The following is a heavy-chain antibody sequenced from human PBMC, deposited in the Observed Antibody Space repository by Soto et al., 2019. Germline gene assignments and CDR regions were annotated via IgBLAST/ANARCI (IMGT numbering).Heavy chain of an antibody. Sequence: ASVKVSCKASGGTFSSYPLSWVRQAPGQGLEWMGGIIPIFGIVNSAQKFQGRVSITADESTSTAYMELSSLTSEDTAVYYCARPRTTATTKGYDYWGQGTLVTVSS. CDR1: GGTFSSYP. V-gene: IGHV1-69*13. D-gene: IGHD1-1*01. CDR3: ARPRTTATTKGYDY. J-gene: IGHJ4*02. CDR2: IIPIFGIV.